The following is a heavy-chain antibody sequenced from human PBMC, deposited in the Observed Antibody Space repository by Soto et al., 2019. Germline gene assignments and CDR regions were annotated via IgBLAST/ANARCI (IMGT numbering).Heavy chain of an antibody. V-gene: IGHV1-18*04. D-gene: IGHD3-9*01. J-gene: IGHJ4*02. CDR3: ARVPYYDILTGYYIGPYYFDY. CDR1: AYTITSYS. CDR2: ISAYNGNT. Sequence: ASIIVSCKASAYTITSYSITWVRQAPGQGLKQMGWISAYNGNTNYAQKLQGRVTMTTDTSTSTAYMELRSLRSDDTAVYYCARVPYYDILTGYYIGPYYFDYWGQGTLVTVSS.